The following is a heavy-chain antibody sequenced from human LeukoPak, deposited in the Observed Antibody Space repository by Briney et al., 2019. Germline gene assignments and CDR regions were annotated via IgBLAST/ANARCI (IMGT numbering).Heavy chain of an antibody. CDR2: IYSGGST. CDR3: AREYSSSWYRWFDP. Sequence: GGSLRLSCAASGFTVSSNYMSWLRQAPGKGLEWVSVIYSGGSTYYADSVKGRLTISRDNSKYTLYLQMNSLRAEDTAVYYCAREYSSSWYRWFDPRGQGTLVTVSS. CDR1: GFTVSSNY. V-gene: IGHV3-53*01. D-gene: IGHD6-13*01. J-gene: IGHJ5*02.